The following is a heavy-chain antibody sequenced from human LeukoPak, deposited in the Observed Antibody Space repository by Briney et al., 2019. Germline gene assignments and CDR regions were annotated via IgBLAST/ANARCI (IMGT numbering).Heavy chain of an antibody. V-gene: IGHV3-11*01. J-gene: IGHJ4*02. Sequence: GGSLRLSCAASGFTFSGYYMSWIRQAPGKGLEWVSYISSSGSTIYYADSVKGRFTISRDNAKNSLYLQMNSLRAEDTAVYYCARDESEYAVAGTSFDYWGQGTLVTVSS. CDR1: GFTFSGYY. CDR3: ARDESEYAVAGTSFDY. D-gene: IGHD6-19*01. CDR2: ISSSGSTI.